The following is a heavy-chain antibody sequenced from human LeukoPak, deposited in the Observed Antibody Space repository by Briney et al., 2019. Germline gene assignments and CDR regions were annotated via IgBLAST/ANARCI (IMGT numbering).Heavy chain of an antibody. Sequence: GGSLRLSCEASGLTFSRYTMSWVRQAPGKGLAWVSAISSSGGRTYYADSVKGRFTISRDNSKNTLYLQMNSLRAEDTAVYYCAKVRNFGYSYGYFDYWGQGTLVTVSS. CDR3: AKVRNFGYSYGYFDY. V-gene: IGHV3-23*01. CDR2: ISSSGGRT. D-gene: IGHD5-18*01. CDR1: GLTFSRYT. J-gene: IGHJ4*02.